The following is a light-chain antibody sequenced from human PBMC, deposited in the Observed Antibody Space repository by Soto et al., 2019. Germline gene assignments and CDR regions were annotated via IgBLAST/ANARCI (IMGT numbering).Light chain of an antibody. V-gene: IGKV3-20*01. J-gene: IGKJ1*01. CDR2: DAS. Sequence: ENVLTQSPGTLSLSPGERATLSCRASQSVSSDFLAWFQQKPGQAPRLLIYDASNRATGIPARFSGSGSGTDFTLTISSLEPEDFAVYYCQQYRTFGQGTKVDIK. CDR1: QSVSSDF. CDR3: QQYRT.